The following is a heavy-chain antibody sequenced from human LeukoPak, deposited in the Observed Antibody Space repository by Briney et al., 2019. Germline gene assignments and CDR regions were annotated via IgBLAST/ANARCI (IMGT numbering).Heavy chain of an antibody. Sequence: ASVKVSCKVSGYTLTELSMHWVRQAPGKGLEWMGGFDPEGGETIYAQKFQGRVTMTEDTSTDTAYMELSSLRSEDTAVYYCATDQIAAAGTTMFDYWGQGTLDTVSS. CDR2: FDPEGGET. V-gene: IGHV1-24*01. J-gene: IGHJ4*02. D-gene: IGHD6-13*01. CDR1: GYTLTELS. CDR3: ATDQIAAAGTTMFDY.